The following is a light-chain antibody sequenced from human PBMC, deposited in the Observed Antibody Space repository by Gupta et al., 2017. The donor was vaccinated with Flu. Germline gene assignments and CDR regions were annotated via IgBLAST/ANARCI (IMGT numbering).Light chain of an antibody. V-gene: IGKV1-5*03. CDR1: QSINNW. Sequence: DIQITQSPSTLSASFGDSVTITCRASQSINNWLAWYQQRPGKAPKLLIYKASSLESGVPSRFSGSESGTQFTLTISSLQPEDFATYYCQQHLNYPLTFGGGTKVEIK. J-gene: IGKJ4*01. CDR3: QQHLNYPLT. CDR2: KAS.